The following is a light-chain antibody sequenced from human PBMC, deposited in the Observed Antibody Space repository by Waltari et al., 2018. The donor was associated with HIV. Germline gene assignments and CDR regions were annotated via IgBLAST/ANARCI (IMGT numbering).Light chain of an antibody. Sequence: QSPLTPPRSVSGSPGPSVTISCTGNSSDVGGYNYVSWYQHHPGKAPKFMIYDVTKRPSGVPDRFSVSKSGNTASLTISGLQAEDEADYYCCSYAGRYTYVFGTGTKVTVL. CDR1: SSDVGGYNY. J-gene: IGLJ1*01. CDR3: CSYAGRYTYV. CDR2: DVT. V-gene: IGLV2-11*01.